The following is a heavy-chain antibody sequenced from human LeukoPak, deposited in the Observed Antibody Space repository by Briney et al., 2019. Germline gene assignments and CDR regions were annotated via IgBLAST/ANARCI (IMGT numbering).Heavy chain of an antibody. D-gene: IGHD2-15*01. J-gene: IGHJ4*02. CDR3: ARGPVAGRLYYFDY. V-gene: IGHV4-34*01. CDR1: GGSFSGYY. Sequence: SETLPLTCAVYGGSFSGYYWSWIRQPPGKGLEWIGEINHSGSTNYNPPLKSRVTISVDTSKNQFSLKLSSVTAADTAVYYCARGPVAGRLYYFDYWGQGTLVTVSS. CDR2: INHSGST.